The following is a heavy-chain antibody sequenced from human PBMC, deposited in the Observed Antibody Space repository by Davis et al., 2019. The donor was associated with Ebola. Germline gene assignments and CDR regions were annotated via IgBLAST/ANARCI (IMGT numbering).Heavy chain of an antibody. Sequence: ASVKVSCKASGYTFTSYAMHWVRQAPGQRLEWMGWINAGNGNTKYSQKFQGRVTITRDTSASTAYMELSSLRSEDTAVYYCARTDRLRWSPNWFDPWGQGTLVTVSS. J-gene: IGHJ5*02. V-gene: IGHV1-3*01. D-gene: IGHD4-23*01. CDR1: GYTFTSYA. CDR3: ARTDRLRWSPNWFDP. CDR2: INAGNGNT.